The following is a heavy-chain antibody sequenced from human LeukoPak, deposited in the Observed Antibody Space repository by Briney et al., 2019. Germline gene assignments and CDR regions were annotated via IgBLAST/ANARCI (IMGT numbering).Heavy chain of an antibody. Sequence: PGGSLRLSCAASGFTFSSDGMRWVRQAPDKGLGWVAAISNDGSNKYYADSVKGRFTISRNNSKNTLYLQMNSLRAEDTAVYYCAKVDIVATIDAGRLVDYWGQGTLVTVSS. CDR3: AKVDIVATIDAGRLVDY. CDR1: GFTFSSDG. V-gene: IGHV3-30*18. CDR2: ISNDGSNK. J-gene: IGHJ4*02. D-gene: IGHD5-12*01.